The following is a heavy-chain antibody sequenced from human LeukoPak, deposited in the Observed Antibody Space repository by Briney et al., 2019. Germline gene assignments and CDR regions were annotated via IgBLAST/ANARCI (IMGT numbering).Heavy chain of an antibody. CDR2: ISGSGGST. V-gene: IGHV3-23*01. CDR1: GFTFSSYA. Sequence: GGSLRLSCADSGFTFSSYAMRWVRQAPGKGLEWVSTISGSGGSTYYADSVKGRFTISRDNSKNALYLQMNRLRAEDTAVYYCAKDPDIVATGEDYWGQGNLVTVSS. J-gene: IGHJ4*02. D-gene: IGHD5-12*01. CDR3: AKDPDIVATGEDY.